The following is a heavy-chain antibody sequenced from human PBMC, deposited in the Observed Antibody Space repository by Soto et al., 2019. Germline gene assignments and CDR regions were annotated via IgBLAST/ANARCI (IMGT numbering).Heavy chain of an antibody. Sequence: SETLSLTCTVSGGSISSGGYYWSWIRQHPGKGLEWIGYIYYSGSTYYNPSLKSRVTISVDTSKNQFSLKLSSVTAADTAVYYCARSRRGSYGNFDYWGQGTLVTVSS. D-gene: IGHD1-26*01. CDR3: ARSRRGSYGNFDY. CDR1: GGSISSGGYY. V-gene: IGHV4-31*03. J-gene: IGHJ4*02. CDR2: IYYSGST.